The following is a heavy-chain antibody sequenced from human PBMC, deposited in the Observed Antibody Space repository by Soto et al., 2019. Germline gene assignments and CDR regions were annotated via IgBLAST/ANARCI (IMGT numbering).Heavy chain of an antibody. V-gene: IGHV3-23*01. Sequence: EVQLLESGGGLVQPGGSLRLSCATSGFTFRTYAMNWLRQAPGRGLECVSFISGSGRTTYYADSVKGRFTVSRDNSKNTLYLQMNSLRAEDTALYYCAKFRGPSYSYYYMDVWGKGATVTVSS. J-gene: IGHJ6*03. CDR1: GFTFRTYA. D-gene: IGHD3-16*01. CDR2: ISGSGRTT. CDR3: AKFRGPSYSYYYMDV.